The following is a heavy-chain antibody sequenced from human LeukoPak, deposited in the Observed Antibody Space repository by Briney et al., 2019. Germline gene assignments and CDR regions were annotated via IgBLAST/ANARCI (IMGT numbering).Heavy chain of an antibody. CDR2: INPSGGST. Sequence: ASVKVSCKASGYTFTSYYMHLVRQAPGQGLEWMGIINPSGGSTSYAQKFQGRVTMTRDTSTSTVYMELSSLRSEDTAVYYCARDSSRITMIVVVTTDNWFDPWGQGTLVTVSS. CDR3: ARDSSRITMIVVVTTDNWFDP. D-gene: IGHD3-22*01. J-gene: IGHJ5*02. CDR1: GYTFTSYY. V-gene: IGHV1-46*01.